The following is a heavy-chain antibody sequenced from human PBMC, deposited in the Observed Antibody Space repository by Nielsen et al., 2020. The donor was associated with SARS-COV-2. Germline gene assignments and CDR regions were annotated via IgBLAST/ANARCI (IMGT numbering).Heavy chain of an antibody. CDR2: ISSSSSYI. J-gene: IGHJ4*02. CDR1: GFTFSSYS. CDR3: ARTFNSYFDY. V-gene: IGHV3-21*01. D-gene: IGHD1-1*01. Sequence: GESLKISCAASGFTFSSYSMNWVRQAPGKGLEWVSSISSSSSYIYYADSVKGRFTISRDNAKNSLYLQMNSLRAEDTAVYYCARTFNSYFDYWGQGTLVTVSS.